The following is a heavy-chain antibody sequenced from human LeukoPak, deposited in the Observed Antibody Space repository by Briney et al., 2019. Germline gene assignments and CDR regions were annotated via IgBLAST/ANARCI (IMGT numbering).Heavy chain of an antibody. J-gene: IGHJ5*02. CDR3: ARQAGPRWFDP. V-gene: IGHV4-59*08. D-gene: IGHD6-19*01. CDR1: GGSISSYY. CDR2: IYYSGST. Sequence: SETLSLTCTVSGGSISSYYWSWIRQPPGKGLEWIGYIYYSGSTNYNPSLKSRVAISVDTSKNQLSLKLSSVTAADTAVYYCARQAGPRWFDPWGQGTLVTVSS.